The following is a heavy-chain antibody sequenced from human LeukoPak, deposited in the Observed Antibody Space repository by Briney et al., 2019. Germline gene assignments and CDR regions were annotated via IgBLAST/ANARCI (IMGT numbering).Heavy chain of an antibody. CDR3: AKGPLGYYDFWSAALDFGY. V-gene: IGHV3-30-3*01. CDR1: GFTFSSYA. CDR2: ISYDGSNK. J-gene: IGHJ4*02. Sequence: GGSLRLSCAASGFTFSSYAMHWVRQAPGKGLEWVAVISYDGSNKYYADSVKGRFTISRDNSKNTLYLQMNSLRAEDTAVYYCAKGPLGYYDFWSAALDFGYWGQGTLVTVSS. D-gene: IGHD3-3*01.